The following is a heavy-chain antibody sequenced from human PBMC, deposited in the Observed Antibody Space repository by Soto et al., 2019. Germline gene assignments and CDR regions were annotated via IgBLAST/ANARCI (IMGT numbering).Heavy chain of an antibody. CDR2: ISGSGGST. CDR3: AKGNPVVVVVAATDYFDY. D-gene: IGHD2-15*01. Sequence: GGSLILSSAASGFTFSSYSMSWVRQAPGKGLEWVSAISGSGGSTYYADSVKGRFTISRDNSKNTLYLQMNSLRAEDTAVYYCAKGNPVVVVVAATDYFDYWGQGTLVTVSS. CDR1: GFTFSSYS. J-gene: IGHJ4*02. V-gene: IGHV3-23*01.